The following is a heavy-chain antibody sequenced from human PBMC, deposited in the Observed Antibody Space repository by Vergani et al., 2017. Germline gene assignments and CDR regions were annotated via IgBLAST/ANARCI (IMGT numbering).Heavy chain of an antibody. CDR2: VSGSSATP. J-gene: IGHJ3*02. CDR3: AKVGRSEVAGTFGAFDI. V-gene: IGHV3-23*04. CDR1: GFNFSTYN. Sequence: EVQLVESGGGLVQPGGSLRLSCVASGFNFSTYNMNWVRQAPGKGLEWVSSVSGSSATPYYADSVKGRFIISRDNSKNTLFLHMNSLRPEDTAVYYCAKVGRSEVAGTFGAFDIWGQGTMVTVSS. D-gene: IGHD6-19*01.